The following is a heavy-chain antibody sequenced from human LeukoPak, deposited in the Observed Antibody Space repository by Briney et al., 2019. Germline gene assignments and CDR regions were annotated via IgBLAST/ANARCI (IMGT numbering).Heavy chain of an antibody. D-gene: IGHD5-12*01. CDR2: IYSTGST. CDR3: GRLSGGYSYGKWYLDL. Sequence: SETLSLTCTVSSGSISGFYWSWIRQPPGKGLEWIGYIYSTGSTNYNPSLKSRVTISVDTSKNQFSLKLISVTAADTAVYYCGRLSGGYSYGKWYLDLWGRGTLVTVSS. V-gene: IGHV4-59*08. CDR1: SGSISGFY. J-gene: IGHJ2*01.